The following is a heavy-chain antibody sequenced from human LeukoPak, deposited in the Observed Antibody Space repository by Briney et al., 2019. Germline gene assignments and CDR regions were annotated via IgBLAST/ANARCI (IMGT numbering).Heavy chain of an antibody. J-gene: IGHJ3*02. CDR3: TTDLADTAMVRLVDDAFDI. CDR2: IKSKTDGGTT. D-gene: IGHD5-18*01. CDR1: GFTFSNAW. V-gene: IGHV3-15*01. Sequence: GGSLRLSCAASGFTFSNAWMSWVRQAPGKGLEWVGRIKSKTDGGTTDYAAPVKGRFTISRDDSKNTLYLQVNSLKTEDTAVYYCTTDLADTAMVRLVDDAFDIWGQGTMVTVSS.